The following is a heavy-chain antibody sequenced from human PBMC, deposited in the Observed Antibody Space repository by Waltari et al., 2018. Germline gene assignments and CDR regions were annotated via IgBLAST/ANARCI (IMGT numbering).Heavy chain of an antibody. V-gene: IGHV4-59*08. CDR1: GGSISSYY. CDR2: IYSSGST. D-gene: IGHD2-2*01. CDR3: ARGYQRRYFDY. J-gene: IGHJ4*02. Sequence: QVQLQESGPGLVKPSETLSLTCTVSGGSISSYYWSWIRQPPGKGLEWIGYIYSSGSTNYNPSLKSRVTISVDTSKNQFSLKLSSVTAADTAVYYCARGYQRRYFDYWGQGTLVTVSS.